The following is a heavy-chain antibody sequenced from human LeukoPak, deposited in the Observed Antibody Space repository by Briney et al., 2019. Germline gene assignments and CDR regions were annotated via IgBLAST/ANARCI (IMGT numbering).Heavy chain of an antibody. CDR3: ASETRVREGCDY. V-gene: IGHV1-18*01. CDR1: RYSFTSYG. D-gene: IGHD1/OR15-1a*01. Sequence: GASVKVSCKASRYSFTSYGISWGRQAPGQGLEWMGWISAYNGNTNYAQKLQGRVTMTTDTSTSTAYMELRSLRSDDTAVYYCASETRVREGCDYWGQGTLVTVSS. J-gene: IGHJ4*02. CDR2: ISAYNGNT.